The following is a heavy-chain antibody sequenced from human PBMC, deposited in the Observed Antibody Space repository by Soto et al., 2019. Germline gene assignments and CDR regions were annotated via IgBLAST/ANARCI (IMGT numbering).Heavy chain of an antibody. J-gene: IGHJ3*02. CDR1: GGSVSGHY. D-gene: IGHD2-15*01. Sequence: SETLSLTCTVSGGSVSGHYWNWIRQAPGKGLEWIGWLHSGGTTNYNPSLNSRVTISLDTSKNQFSLKLTSVTAADTAVYYCARVYPLGYCSGGSCYLAAFDIWGQGTMVTVSS. V-gene: IGHV4-4*09. CDR3: ARVYPLGYCSGGSCYLAAFDI. CDR2: LHSGGTT.